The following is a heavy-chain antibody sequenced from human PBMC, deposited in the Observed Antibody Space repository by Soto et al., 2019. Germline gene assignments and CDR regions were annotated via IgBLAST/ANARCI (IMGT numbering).Heavy chain of an antibody. D-gene: IGHD2-15*01. Sequence: EVQLLESGGDLVEPGGSLRLSCAASGFTFSSHAMSWVRQAPGKGLEWVSGISGSGARTYSADSVKGRFTISRDNSKNTLSLQLNSLRAEDMAVYFSTKDPCPDLVVMVGAIPDRYFDLWGRGTLVTVSS. CDR1: GFTFSSHA. V-gene: IGHV3-23*01. J-gene: IGHJ2*01. CDR3: TKDPCPDLVVMVGAIPDRYFDL. CDR2: ISGSGART.